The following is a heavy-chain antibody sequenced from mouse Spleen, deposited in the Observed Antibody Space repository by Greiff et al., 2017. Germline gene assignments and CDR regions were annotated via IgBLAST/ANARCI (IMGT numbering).Heavy chain of an antibody. J-gene: IGHJ1*01. D-gene: IGHD6-5*01. CDR2: IWSGGST. CDR1: GFSLTSYG. CDR3: ASMLHWYFDV. V-gene: IGHV2-2*01. Sequence: VMLVESGPGLVQPSQSLSITCTVSGFSLTSYGVHWVRQSPGKGLEWLGVIWSGGSTDYNAAFISRLSISKDNSKSQVFFKMNSLQADDTAIYYCASMLHWYFDVWGAGTTVTVSS.